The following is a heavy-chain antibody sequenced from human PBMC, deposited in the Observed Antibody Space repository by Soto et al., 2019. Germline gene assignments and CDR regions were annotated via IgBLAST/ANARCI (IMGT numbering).Heavy chain of an antibody. D-gene: IGHD2-21*02. Sequence: GGSLRLSCVGSGFTFSDYWMSWVRQAPGKGLEWVANINQDGSEKYYVDSVKGRFTISRDNSKNTMFLQMNSLRGEDTAVYYCVRDTVAYCGGDCYPFDSWGQGTQVTVSS. CDR2: INQDGSEK. CDR3: VRDTVAYCGGDCYPFDS. CDR1: GFTFSDYW. V-gene: IGHV3-7*01. J-gene: IGHJ4*02.